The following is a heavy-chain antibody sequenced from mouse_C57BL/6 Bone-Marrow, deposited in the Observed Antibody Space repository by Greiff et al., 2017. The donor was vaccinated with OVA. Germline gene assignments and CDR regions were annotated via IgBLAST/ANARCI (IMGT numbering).Heavy chain of an antibody. Sequence: VQLQQSGTELVKPGASVKLSCKASGYTFTSYWMHWVKQRPGQGLEWIGNINPSNGGTNYNEKFKSKATLTVDKSSSTAYMQLSSLTSEDSAVYYCARFYYGNYVAMDYWGQGTSVTVSS. J-gene: IGHJ4*01. V-gene: IGHV1-53*01. D-gene: IGHD2-1*01. CDR3: ARFYYGNYVAMDY. CDR2: INPSNGGT. CDR1: GYTFTSYW.